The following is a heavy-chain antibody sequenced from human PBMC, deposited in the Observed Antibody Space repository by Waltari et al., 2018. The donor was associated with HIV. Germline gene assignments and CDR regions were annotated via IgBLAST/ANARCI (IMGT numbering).Heavy chain of an antibody. CDR3: VRDDPGYGPIDY. D-gene: IGHD3-10*01. CDR1: GFQFRHYS. CDR2: ILRASKEK. Sequence: LVESGGGVVKAGGSLRLICEASGFQFRHYSFNWVRQSPVRGLAGFASILRASKEKKYVDSVRGRFVISRYNSKSSVYLEMDSLREEDTARYFCVRDDPGYGPIDYWGQGTLVIV. J-gene: IGHJ4*02. V-gene: IGHV3-7*03.